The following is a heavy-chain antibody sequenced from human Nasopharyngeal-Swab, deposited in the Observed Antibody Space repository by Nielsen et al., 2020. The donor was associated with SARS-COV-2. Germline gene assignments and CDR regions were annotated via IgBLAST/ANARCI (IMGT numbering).Heavy chain of an antibody. CDR3: ARFDFWSGYSYYGMDV. Sequence: SETLSLTCTVSGGSISSYYWSWIRQPAGKGLEWIGRIYTSGSTNYNPSLKSRVTISVDTSKNQFSLKLSSVTAADTAVYYCARFDFWSGYSYYGMDVWGQGTTVTVSS. J-gene: IGHJ6*02. CDR1: GGSISSYY. D-gene: IGHD3-3*01. V-gene: IGHV4-4*07. CDR2: IYTSGST.